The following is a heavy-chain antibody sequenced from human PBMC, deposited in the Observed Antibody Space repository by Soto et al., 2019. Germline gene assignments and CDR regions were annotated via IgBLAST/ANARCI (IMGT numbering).Heavy chain of an antibody. CDR3: ARTRSYDFWSGFYYYMDV. CDR1: GGSFSGYY. J-gene: IGHJ6*03. V-gene: IGHV4-34*01. D-gene: IGHD3-3*01. CDR2: INHSGST. Sequence: QVQLQQWGAGLLKPSETLSLTCAVYGGSFSGYYWSWIRQPPGKGLEWIGEINHSGSTNYNPSLKSRVTLSVDTSKNQFSLKLSSVTAADTAVYYCARTRSYDFWSGFYYYMDVWGKGTTVTVSS.